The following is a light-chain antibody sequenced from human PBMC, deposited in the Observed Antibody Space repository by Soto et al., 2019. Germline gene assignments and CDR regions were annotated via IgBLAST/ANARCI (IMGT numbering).Light chain of an antibody. J-gene: IGKJ4*01. CDR2: DAS. CDR3: QQRSNWPLT. Sequence: EVVLTQSPCTLSLSPGERATLSCRASHTVRNNYLAWYQQKPGQAPRLLIYDASSRATGIPDRFSGSGSGTDFTLTISSLEPEDFAVYYCQQRSNWPLTFGGGTKVDIK. V-gene: IGKV3D-20*02. CDR1: HTVRNNY.